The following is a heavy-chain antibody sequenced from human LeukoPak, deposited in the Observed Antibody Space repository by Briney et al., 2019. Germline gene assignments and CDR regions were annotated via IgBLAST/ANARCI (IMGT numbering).Heavy chain of an antibody. V-gene: IGHV3-74*01. J-gene: IGHJ4*02. CDR2: INTEGTVT. CDR1: GFTFSKYW. CDR3: ATKQWLAPPPDS. D-gene: IGHD6-19*01. Sequence: PGGSLRLSCAASGFTFSKYWMLSVRQAPGKGLESVSRINTEGTVTTYADPVKGRFTVSRDNADNTMFLQMNGVRDEDTAVYYCATKQWLAPPPDSWGQGTPVTVSS.